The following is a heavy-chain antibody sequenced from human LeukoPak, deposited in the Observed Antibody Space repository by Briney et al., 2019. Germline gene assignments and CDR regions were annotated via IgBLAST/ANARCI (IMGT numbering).Heavy chain of an antibody. Sequence: PGGSLRLSCAASGFTFSRYWMSWVRQAPGKGLEGVATIKQDGSEKYYVDSVKGRFTISRDSAKNSLYLQMNSLRAEDTAIYYCARDLSTTWYRVIPFDAFNIWGQGTMVTVSS. D-gene: IGHD6-13*01. CDR2: IKQDGSEK. J-gene: IGHJ3*02. V-gene: IGHV3-7*03. CDR3: ARDLSTTWYRVIPFDAFNI. CDR1: GFTFSRYW.